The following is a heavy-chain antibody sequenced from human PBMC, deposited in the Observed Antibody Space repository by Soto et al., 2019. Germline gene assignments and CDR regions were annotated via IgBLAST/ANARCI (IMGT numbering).Heavy chain of an antibody. CDR3: AKDQSRIGTAVYDV. D-gene: IGHD2-21*02. V-gene: IGHV3-30*18. J-gene: IGHJ6*02. CDR1: EFTFSSYA. CDR2: ISSDGSQK. Sequence: QSQLVESGGGVVQAGRSLRLSCAASEFTFSSYAIHWVRQAPGKGLEWVALISSDGSQKYYADSVMGRCIISRDNSLKTLYLRVDNVRDGDTAIYYCAKDQSRIGTAVYDVWGQGTTVTVSS.